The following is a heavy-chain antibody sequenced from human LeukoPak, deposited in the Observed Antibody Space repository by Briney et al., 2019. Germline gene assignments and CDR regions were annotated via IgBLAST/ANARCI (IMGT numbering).Heavy chain of an antibody. D-gene: IGHD3-22*01. Sequence: ASVKVSCKVSGYTLTELSMHWVRQAPGKGLEWMGGFDPEDGETIYAQKFQGRVTMTEDTSTDTAYMELRSLRSDDTAVYYCAREFTYYDSSGYPYFDYWGQGTLVTVSS. V-gene: IGHV1-24*01. CDR3: AREFTYYDSSGYPYFDY. CDR1: GYTLTELS. J-gene: IGHJ4*02. CDR2: FDPEDGET.